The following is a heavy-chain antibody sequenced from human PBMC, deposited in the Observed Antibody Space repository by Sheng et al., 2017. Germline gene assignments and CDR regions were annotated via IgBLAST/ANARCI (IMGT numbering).Heavy chain of an antibody. J-gene: IGHJ6*03. D-gene: IGHD6-6*01. CDR1: GFTFSSYG. Sequence: QVQLVESGGGVVQPGGSLRLSCAASGFTFSSYGMHWVRQAPGKGLEWVAFIRYDGSNKYYADSVKGRFTISRDNSKNTLYLQMNSLRAEDTAVYYCAKAPWEASYSSSWWNYYYMDVWGKGTTVTVSS. V-gene: IGHV3-30*02. CDR3: AKAPWEASYSSSWWNYYYMDV. CDR2: IRYDGSNK.